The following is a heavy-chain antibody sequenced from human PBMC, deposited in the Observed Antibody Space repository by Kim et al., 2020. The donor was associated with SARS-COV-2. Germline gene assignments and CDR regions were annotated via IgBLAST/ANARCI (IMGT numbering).Heavy chain of an antibody. D-gene: IGHD6-13*01. CDR2: GNP. Sequence: GNPTYAQGFTGRFVFTWDTSVSTAYLQISSLKAEDTAVYYCARLEASSPDYWGQGTLVTVSS. CDR3: ARLEASSPDY. V-gene: IGHV7-4-1*02. J-gene: IGHJ4*02.